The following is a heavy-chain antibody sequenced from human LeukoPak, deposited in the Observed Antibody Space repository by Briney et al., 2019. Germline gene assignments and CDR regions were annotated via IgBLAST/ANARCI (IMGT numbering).Heavy chain of an antibody. CDR3: AKGTGFDWLLFDY. CDR1: GFTFNNFA. J-gene: IGHJ4*02. Sequence: GGSLRLSCAISGFTFNNFAMHWVRQVPGKGLEWVSVISWDGGTTDYADSVKGRFTISRDNSKNTLYLQMNSLRAEGTAVYYCAKGTGFDWLLFDYWGQGTLVTVSS. D-gene: IGHD3-9*01. V-gene: IGHV3-43D*03. CDR2: ISWDGGTT.